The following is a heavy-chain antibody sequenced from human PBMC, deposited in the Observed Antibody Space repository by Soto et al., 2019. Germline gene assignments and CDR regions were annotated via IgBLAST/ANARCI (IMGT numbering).Heavy chain of an antibody. CDR2: ISWNGGKT. J-gene: IGHJ6*02. CDR3: AKHRSGVAGPYYGLDV. V-gene: IGHV3-9*01. Sequence: TGGSLRLSCLASGFTFEDYAMDWVRQAPGKGLEWVSDISWNGGKTGYAASVKGRFTISRDDAKNSVYLQMDNLKAEDTAMYYCAKHRSGVAGPYYGLDVWGQGTTVTVSS. CDR1: GFTFEDYA. D-gene: IGHD6-19*01.